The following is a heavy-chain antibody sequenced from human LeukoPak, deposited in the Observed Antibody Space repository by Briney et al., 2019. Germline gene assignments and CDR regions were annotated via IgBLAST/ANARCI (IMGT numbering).Heavy chain of an antibody. J-gene: IGHJ5*02. CDR1: GYTFTSYG. CDR3: ARADRLHGGPYLIGP. CDR2: INPNTGGT. V-gene: IGHV1-2*02. Sequence: ASVKVSCKASGYTFTSYGISWVRQAPGQGLEWMGWINPNTGGTSSAQKFQGRVTMSRDTAITTVYMEVSWLTSDDTAIYYCARADRLHGGPYLIGPWGQGTLDTVSS. D-gene: IGHD2-21*01.